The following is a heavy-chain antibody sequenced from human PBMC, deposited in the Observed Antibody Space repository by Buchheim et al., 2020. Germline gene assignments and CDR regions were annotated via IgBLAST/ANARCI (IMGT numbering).Heavy chain of an antibody. V-gene: IGHV3-48*04. J-gene: IGHJ6*02. CDR1: GFTFSSYS. D-gene: IGHD3-22*01. Sequence: EVQLVESGGGLVQPEGSLRLSCAASGFTFSSYSMNWVRQAPGKGLEWVSYISSSSSTIYYADSVKGRFTISRDNAKNSLYLQMNSLRAEDTAVYYCASDPYSSGRYYGMDVWGQGTT. CDR3: ASDPYSSGRYYGMDV. CDR2: ISSSSSTI.